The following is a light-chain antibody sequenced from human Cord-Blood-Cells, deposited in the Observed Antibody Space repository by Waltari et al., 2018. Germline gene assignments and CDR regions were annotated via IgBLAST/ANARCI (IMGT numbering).Light chain of an antibody. CDR3: QQYNNWPPRWT. V-gene: IGKV3-15*01. J-gene: IGKJ1*01. CDR1: QSVSSN. CDR2: GAS. Sequence: EIVMTQSPATLSVPPRERATLSCRASQSVSSNLAWYQQKPVQAPRLLIYGASTRAPGIPARFSGSGSWTEFTLTISNLQSEDFAVYYCQQYNNWPPRWTFGQGTKVEIK.